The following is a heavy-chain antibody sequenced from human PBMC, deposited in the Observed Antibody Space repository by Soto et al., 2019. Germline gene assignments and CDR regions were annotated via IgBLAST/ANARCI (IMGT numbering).Heavy chain of an antibody. V-gene: IGHV1-69*01. Sequence: QVQLVQSGAEVKKPGSSVKVSCKASGDTFSRYAITWVRQAPGQGLEWMGGVIPLFRTTNYAQKFQGRVTITADESTTTAYMELSDLRSEDTAVYYCVPLQPSAIVGRPGVDVWDQGTTVTVSS. CDR2: VIPLFRTT. J-gene: IGHJ6*02. CDR3: VPLQPSAIVGRPGVDV. CDR1: GDTFSRYA. D-gene: IGHD6-6*01.